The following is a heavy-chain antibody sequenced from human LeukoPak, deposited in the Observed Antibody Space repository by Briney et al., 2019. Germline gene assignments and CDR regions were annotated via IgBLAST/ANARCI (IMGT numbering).Heavy chain of an antibody. CDR2: INPNSGGR. V-gene: IGHV1-2*02. Sequence: ASVKVSCKASGYTFTGYYMHWVRQAPGQGLEWMGWINPNSGGRNYAQKYPGRGTMTRDTSISTAYMELSRLRSDDTAVYYCARALIAARPGVYYYYGMDVWGQGTTVTVSS. CDR3: ARALIAARPGVYYYYGMDV. CDR1: GYTFTGYY. J-gene: IGHJ6*02. D-gene: IGHD6-6*01.